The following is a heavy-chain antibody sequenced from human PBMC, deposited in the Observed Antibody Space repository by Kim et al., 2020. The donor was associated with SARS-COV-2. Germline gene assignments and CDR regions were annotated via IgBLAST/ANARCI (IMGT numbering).Heavy chain of an antibody. Sequence: SETLSLTCAVYGGSFSGYYWSWIRQPPGKGLEWIGEINHSGSTNYNPSLKSRVTISVDTSKNQFSLKLSSVTAADTAVYYCARGLIGLITMVRRPQGGFDYWGQGTLVTVSS. CDR3: ARGLIGLITMVRRPQGGFDY. J-gene: IGHJ4*02. CDR2: INHSGST. V-gene: IGHV4-34*01. D-gene: IGHD3-10*01. CDR1: GGSFSGYY.